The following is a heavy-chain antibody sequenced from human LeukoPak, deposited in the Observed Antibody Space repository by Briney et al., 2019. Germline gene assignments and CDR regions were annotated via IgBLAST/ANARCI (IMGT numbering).Heavy chain of an antibody. CDR3: ARFAAGGSYYYYMDV. CDR2: INWNGGST. J-gene: IGHJ6*03. CDR1: GFTFDDHG. V-gene: IGHV3-20*04. D-gene: IGHD6-25*01. Sequence: GGSLRLSCAASGFTFDDHGMNWVRQAPGKGLEWVSGINWNGGSTFYADSVKGRFTISRDNAKNSLYLQMNSLRADDTAVYYCARFAAGGSYYYYMDVWGKGTTVTVSS.